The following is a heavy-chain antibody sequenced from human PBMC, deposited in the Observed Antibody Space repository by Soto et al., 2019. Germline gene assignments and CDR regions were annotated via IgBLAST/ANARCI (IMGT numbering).Heavy chain of an antibody. CDR2: ISAYNGNT. Sequence: ASVKVSCKASGYTFTSYGISWVRQAPGQGLEWMGWISAYNGNTNYAQKFQERVTITRDMSTSTAYMELSSLRSEDTAVYYCAALNGKGSGLTSPFDYWGQGTLVTVSS. CDR3: AALNGKGSGLTSPFDY. J-gene: IGHJ4*02. CDR1: GYTFTSYG. V-gene: IGHV1-18*01. D-gene: IGHD3-3*01.